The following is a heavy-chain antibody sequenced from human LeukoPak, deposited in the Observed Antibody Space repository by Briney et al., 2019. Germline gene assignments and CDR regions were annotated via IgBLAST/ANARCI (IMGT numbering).Heavy chain of an antibody. V-gene: IGHV3-23*01. CDR2: ISGSGGST. J-gene: IGHJ4*02. CDR3: AKFGGLLRPY. D-gene: IGHD2-15*01. CDR1: GFSFRNYW. Sequence: GGSLRLSCAISGFSFRNYWMHWVRQAPGKGLEWVSGISGSGGSTYYADSVKGRFTISRDNSKNTLYLQMNSLRAEDTAIYFCAKFGGLLRPYWGQGTLVTVSS.